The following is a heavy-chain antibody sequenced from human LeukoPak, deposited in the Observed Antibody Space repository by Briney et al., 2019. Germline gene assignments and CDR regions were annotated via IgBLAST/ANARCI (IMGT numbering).Heavy chain of an antibody. CDR1: GYTFTSYG. CDR2: ISAYNGNT. CDR3: ARDAAGYSSSWYVAEFDP. J-gene: IGHJ5*02. D-gene: IGHD6-13*01. Sequence: AASVTVSCKASGYTFTSYGISWVRQAPGQGLEWMGWISAYNGNTNYAQKLQGRVTMTTDTSTSTAYMELRSLRSDDTAVYYCARDAAGYSSSWYVAEFDPWGQGTLVTVSS. V-gene: IGHV1-18*01.